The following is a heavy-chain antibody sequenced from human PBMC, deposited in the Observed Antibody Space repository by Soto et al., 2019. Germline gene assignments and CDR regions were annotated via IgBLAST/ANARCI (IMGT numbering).Heavy chain of an antibody. CDR2: IYTSGTS. CDR3: ARDRSGYYHFDN. D-gene: IGHD3-22*01. Sequence: SETLSLTCTVSGGSNSSGYWSWIRQPAGKGLEWIGRIYTSGTSNYNPSLKSRVTMSVDTSKNQFSLKLTSVTAADTAVYYCARDRSGYYHFDNWGQGALVTVSS. CDR1: GGSNSSGY. J-gene: IGHJ4*02. V-gene: IGHV4-4*07.